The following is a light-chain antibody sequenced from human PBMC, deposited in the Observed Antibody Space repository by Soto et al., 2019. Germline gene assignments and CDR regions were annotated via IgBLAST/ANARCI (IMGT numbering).Light chain of an antibody. CDR2: SNN. CDR3: AAWDDSLNGPV. Sequence: QSAVTQPPSASGTPGQRVTISCSGSSSNIGSHTVNWYQQLPGTAPKLLIYSNNQRPSGVPDRFSGSKSGTSASLAISGLQSEDEADYYCAAWDDSLNGPVFGGGTKLTVL. CDR1: SSNIGSHT. J-gene: IGLJ3*02. V-gene: IGLV1-44*01.